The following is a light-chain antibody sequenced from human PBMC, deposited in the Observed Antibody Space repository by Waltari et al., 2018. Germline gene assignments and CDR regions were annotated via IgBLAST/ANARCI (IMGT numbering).Light chain of an antibody. Sequence: IQLTQSPSSLSASVGDRVTITGRASQGISNYLAWYQQKPGKAPKLLIYAASTLQSGVPSRFSGIGSGTDFTLTISSLQPEDFATYYCQQLNSYQWTFGQGTKVEIK. J-gene: IGKJ1*01. CDR1: QGISNY. CDR3: QQLNSYQWT. V-gene: IGKV1-9*01. CDR2: AAS.